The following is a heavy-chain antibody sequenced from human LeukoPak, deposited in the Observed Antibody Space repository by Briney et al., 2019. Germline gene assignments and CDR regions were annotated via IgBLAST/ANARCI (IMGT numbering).Heavy chain of an antibody. V-gene: IGHV3-13*01. Sequence: GGSLRLSCAASGFTFSSYDMHWVRQGTGKGLEWVSGIGTAGDTYYPGSVKGRFTISRDNSKSTLYLQMDSLRGDDAAVYYCAKAVGSISWSFDYWGQGTLVTVSS. D-gene: IGHD6-13*01. CDR2: IGTAGDT. CDR1: GFTFSSYD. CDR3: AKAVGSISWSFDY. J-gene: IGHJ4*02.